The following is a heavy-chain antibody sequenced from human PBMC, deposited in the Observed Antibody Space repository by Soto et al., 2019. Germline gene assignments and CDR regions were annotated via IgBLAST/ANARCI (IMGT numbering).Heavy chain of an antibody. J-gene: IGHJ6*01. Sequence: GGSLRLSCEASGFTFSTYIMNWVRQAPGKGLEWVSYISSSSSTIYYAGSVKGRFTISRDNAKNSLFLQMNSLRDEDTAVYYCARDNQPYCSSTTCHYAMDVWGQGTTVTVSS. V-gene: IGHV3-48*02. D-gene: IGHD2-2*01. CDR3: ARDNQPYCSSTTCHYAMDV. CDR2: ISSSSSTI. CDR1: GFTFSTYI.